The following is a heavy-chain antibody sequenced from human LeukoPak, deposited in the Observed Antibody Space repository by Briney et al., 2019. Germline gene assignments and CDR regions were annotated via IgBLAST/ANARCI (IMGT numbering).Heavy chain of an antibody. Sequence: ASVKVSCKASGFTITSSAVQWVRQARGQRLEWIGWIVVGSGNTNYAQKFQERVTITRDMSTSTAYMELSSLRSEDTAVYYCAAVEQLEQRGYAFDIWGQGTMVTVSS. CDR2: IVVGSGNT. CDR3: AAVEQLEQRGYAFDI. J-gene: IGHJ3*02. V-gene: IGHV1-58*01. CDR1: GFTITSSA. D-gene: IGHD1/OR15-1a*01.